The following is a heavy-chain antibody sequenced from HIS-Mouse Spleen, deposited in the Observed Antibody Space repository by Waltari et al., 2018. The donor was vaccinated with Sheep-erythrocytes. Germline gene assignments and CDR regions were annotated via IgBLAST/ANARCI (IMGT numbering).Heavy chain of an antibody. CDR3: ARLYYYDSSGYYFDY. V-gene: IGHV4-39*01. Sequence: QLQLQESGPGLVTPSETLSLTCPVSGGSISSSRYYWGWIRQPPGKGLEWIGSIYYSGSTYYNPSLKSRVTISVDTSKNQFSLKLSSVTAADTAVYYCARLYYYDSSGYYFDYWGQGTLVTVSS. CDR1: GGSISSSRYY. D-gene: IGHD3-22*01. CDR2: IYYSGST. J-gene: IGHJ4*02.